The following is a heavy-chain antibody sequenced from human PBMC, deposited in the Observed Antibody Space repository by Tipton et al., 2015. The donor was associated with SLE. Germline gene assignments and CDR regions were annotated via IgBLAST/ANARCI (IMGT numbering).Heavy chain of an antibody. CDR3: ASSTHLIKAAADLDYYYMDV. Sequence: QLVQSGAEVKKPGSSVKVSCKASGGTFSSYAISWVRQAPGQGLEWMGGIIPIFGTANYAQKFQGRVAITADKSTSTAYMELSSLRSEDTAVYYCASSTHLIKAAADLDYYYMDVWGKGTTVTVSS. V-gene: IGHV1-69*06. J-gene: IGHJ6*03. CDR1: GGTFSSYA. CDR2: IIPIFGTA. D-gene: IGHD6-13*01.